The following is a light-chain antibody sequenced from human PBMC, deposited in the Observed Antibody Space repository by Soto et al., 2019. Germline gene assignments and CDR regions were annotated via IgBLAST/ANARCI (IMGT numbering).Light chain of an antibody. CDR3: QQYKTYST. V-gene: IGKV1-5*01. CDR2: DAS. Sequence: DIQMTQSPSTLSASVGDRVTITCRASQSINNWLAWYQQKPGKAPKFLIYDASNLESGVPSRFSGSASGTEFTLTISSLQPDDFATYYCQQYKTYSTFGQGTKVDIK. CDR1: QSINNW. J-gene: IGKJ1*01.